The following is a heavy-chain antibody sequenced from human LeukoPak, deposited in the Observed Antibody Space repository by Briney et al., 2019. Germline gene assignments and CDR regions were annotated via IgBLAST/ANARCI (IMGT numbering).Heavy chain of an antibody. Sequence: GGSLRLSCEASGFTFSSYAMSWVRQAPGKGLEWVSAISGSGGSTYHADSVKGRFTISRDNAKNSLYLQMNSLRAEDTAVYYCARASRIQLWVDYWGQGTLVTVSS. V-gene: IGHV3-23*01. J-gene: IGHJ4*02. CDR2: ISGSGGST. CDR1: GFTFSSYA. CDR3: ARASRIQLWVDY. D-gene: IGHD5-18*01.